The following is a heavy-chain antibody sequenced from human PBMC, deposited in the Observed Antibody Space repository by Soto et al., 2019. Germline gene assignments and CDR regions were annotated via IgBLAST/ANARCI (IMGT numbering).Heavy chain of an antibody. CDR2: VYYDGINK. J-gene: IGHJ4*02. CDR3: ARDRGFAYFDY. V-gene: IGHV3-33*01. Sequence: QVQLVESGGAVVQPGKSLRLSCAASGFTLSNYAMHWVRQATGKGLEWVAVVYYDGINKYYADSVKGRFTISRDNSQNMVDLQLSSLRAEDTAVYYCARDRGFAYFDYWGQGTLVTVSS. CDR1: GFTLSNYA. D-gene: IGHD3-10*01.